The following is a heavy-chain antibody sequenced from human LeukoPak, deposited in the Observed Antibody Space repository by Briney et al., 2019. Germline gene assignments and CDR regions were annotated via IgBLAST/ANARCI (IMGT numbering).Heavy chain of an antibody. CDR3: ARDTLGYSYGHDAFDI. D-gene: IGHD5-18*01. CDR2: ISSSSSYI. CDR1: GFTFSSYS. J-gene: IGHJ3*02. Sequence: KAGGSLRLSCAASGFTFSSYSMNWVRQAPGKGLEWVSSISSSSSYIYYADSVKGRFTISRDNAKNSLCLQMNSLGAEDTAVYYCARDTLGYSYGHDAFDIWGQGTMVTVSS. V-gene: IGHV3-21*01.